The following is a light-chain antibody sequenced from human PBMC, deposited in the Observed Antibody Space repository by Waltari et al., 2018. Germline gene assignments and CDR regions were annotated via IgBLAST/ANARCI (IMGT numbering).Light chain of an antibody. Sequence: TVLPRSPASLAVSRGEGATTNACSGQSVFWNSNKNNYLAWYQHKPGQPPKLLFYWASTREYGVPDRFSGSGSGTDFTLTINNLQAEDVAVYYCQQYYSFPLTFGGGTKVEIK. CDR3: QQYYSFPLT. CDR1: QSVFWNSNKNNY. J-gene: IGKJ4*01. V-gene: IGKV4-1*01. CDR2: WAS.